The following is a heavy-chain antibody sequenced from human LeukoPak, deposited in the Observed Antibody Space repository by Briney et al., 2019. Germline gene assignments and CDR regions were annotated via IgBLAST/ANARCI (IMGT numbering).Heavy chain of an antibody. CDR1: GFTFGDYA. D-gene: IGHD3-22*01. J-gene: IGHJ3*02. V-gene: IGHV3-66*01. CDR3: ASNYYDSSGYYLDAFDI. Sequence: GGSLRLSCTASGFTFGDYAMSWFRQAPGKGLEWVSVIYSGGSTYYADSVKGRFTISRDNSKNTLYLQMNSLRAEDTAVYYCASNYYDSSGYYLDAFDIWGQGTMVTVSS. CDR2: IYSGGST.